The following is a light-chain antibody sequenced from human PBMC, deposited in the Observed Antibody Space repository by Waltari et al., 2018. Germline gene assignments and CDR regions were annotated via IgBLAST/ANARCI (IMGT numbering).Light chain of an antibody. CDR2: GAS. Sequence: EIVMTQSPATLSVSPGERATLSCRASQSVSSNFAWYQQKPGQAPRLLIYGASTRATGIPARFSGSGSGTEFTLTISGLQSEDFAVYYCQQYNNWPPITFGPGTKVDIK. CDR1: QSVSSN. CDR3: QQYNNWPPIT. J-gene: IGKJ3*01. V-gene: IGKV3-15*01.